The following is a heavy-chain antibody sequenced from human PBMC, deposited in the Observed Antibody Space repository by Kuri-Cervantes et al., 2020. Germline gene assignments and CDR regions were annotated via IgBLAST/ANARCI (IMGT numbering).Heavy chain of an antibody. V-gene: IGHV3-23*01. Sequence: GGSLRLSCAASGFTFSSYAMSWVRRAPGKGLEWVSAISGSGGSTYYADSVKGRFTISRDNSKNTLYLQMNSLRAEDTAVYYCARGYYYDSSGYSSYYYYGMDVWGQGTTVTVSS. CDR2: ISGSGGST. J-gene: IGHJ6*02. CDR3: ARGYYYDSSGYSSYYYYGMDV. CDR1: GFTFSSYA. D-gene: IGHD3-22*01.